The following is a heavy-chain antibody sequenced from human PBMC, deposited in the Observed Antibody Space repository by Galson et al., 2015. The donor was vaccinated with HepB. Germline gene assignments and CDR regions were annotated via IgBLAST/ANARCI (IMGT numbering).Heavy chain of an antibody. CDR1: GYTFISYA. CDR3: ARDRYGGNSGNLDY. Sequence: SVKVSCKASGYTFISYAMHWVRQAPGQRLEWMGWINAGNGNTKYSQKFQGRVTITRDTSASTAYMELSSLRSEDTAVYYCARDRYGGNSGNLDYWGQGTLVTVSS. J-gene: IGHJ4*02. D-gene: IGHD4-23*01. CDR2: INAGNGNT. V-gene: IGHV1-3*01.